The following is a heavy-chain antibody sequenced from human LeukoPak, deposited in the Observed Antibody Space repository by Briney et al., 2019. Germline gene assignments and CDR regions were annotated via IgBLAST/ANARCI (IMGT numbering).Heavy chain of an antibody. CDR2: INPDSGGT. Sequence: ASVKVSCKASGYTITGYYMHWVRQAPGQGLEWMGRINPDSGGTNYAQKFQGWVTLTRDTSISTAYMELTSLKSDDTAVYYCARGVVVAAKDDAFDIWGQGTMVTVSS. CDR3: ARGVVVAAKDDAFDI. D-gene: IGHD2-15*01. V-gene: IGHV1-2*04. J-gene: IGHJ3*02. CDR1: GYTITGYY.